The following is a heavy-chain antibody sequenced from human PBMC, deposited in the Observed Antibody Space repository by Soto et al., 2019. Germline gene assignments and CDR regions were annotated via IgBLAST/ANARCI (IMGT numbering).Heavy chain of an antibody. CDR1: VESFSGHY. Sequence: EQLQQWGAGLLKPSETLSLTCAVYVESFSGHYWTWVRQSPGKGLEWIGEINHAGSTNYNPSLKCRRIILIDTSKTQFSLDLTSVTAAVSALYYCASLGNPDVCDMGRQGTMVTVSS. V-gene: IGHV4-34*02. CDR2: INHAGST. CDR3: ASLGNPDVCDM. J-gene: IGHJ3*02.